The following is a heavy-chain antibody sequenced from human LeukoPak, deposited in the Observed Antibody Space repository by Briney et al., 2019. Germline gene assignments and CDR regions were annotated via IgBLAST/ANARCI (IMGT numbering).Heavy chain of an antibody. J-gene: IGHJ4*02. V-gene: IGHV3-74*01. CDR3: ARARDGFYFDF. Sequence: PGGSLRLSCAASGFTFSSYWMHWVRQAPGKGLVWVSRLNSDGGITTYADSVKGRFTISRDNAKNTLYLQMNSLRAEDTAVYYCARARDGFYFDFWGQGTLVPVSS. CDR2: LNSDGGIT. CDR1: GFTFSSYW. D-gene: IGHD3-10*01.